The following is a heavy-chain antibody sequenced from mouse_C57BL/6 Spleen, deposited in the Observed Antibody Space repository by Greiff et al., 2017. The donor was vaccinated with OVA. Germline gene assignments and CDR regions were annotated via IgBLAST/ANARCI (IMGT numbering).Heavy chain of an antibody. CDR2: IRSKSSNYAT. Sequence: EVQVVESGGGLVQPTGSLKLSCAASGFTFNTYAMHWVRQAPGKGLEWVARIRSKSSNYATYYAGSVKDRFTITRDDSQSMLYLQMNNLKTEDTAIYYCVRGSGLYYAMDYRGQGTSVTVSS. CDR1: GFTFNTYA. V-gene: IGHV10-3*01. CDR3: VRGSGLYYAMDY. J-gene: IGHJ4*01.